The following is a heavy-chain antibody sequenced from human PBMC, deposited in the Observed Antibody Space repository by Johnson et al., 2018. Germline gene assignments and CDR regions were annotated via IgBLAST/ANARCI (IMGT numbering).Heavy chain of an antibody. V-gene: IGHV3-33*01. CDR3: ARDVGGRGNSPDC. Sequence: VQLVESGGGVVQPGGSLRLSCAASGFTFSTYGMHWVRQAPGKGLEWVAVIWHDGINKYYADSVKGRFTISRDNSENTVYLQMNSLRAEDTAVYYCARDVGGRGNSPDCWGQGTLVTVAS. CDR2: IWHDGINK. CDR1: GFTFSTYG. J-gene: IGHJ4*02. D-gene: IGHD3-16*01.